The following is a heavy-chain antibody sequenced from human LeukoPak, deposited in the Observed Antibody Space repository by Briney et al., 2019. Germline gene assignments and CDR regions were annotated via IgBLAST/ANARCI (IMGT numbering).Heavy chain of an antibody. Sequence: RWASVKVSCKASGGTFSSYAISWVRQAPGQGLEWMGGIIPIFGTANYAQKFQGRVTITADESTSTAYMELSSLRSEDTAVYYCAENPTQNPYGDPFDYWGQGTLVTVSS. D-gene: IGHD4-17*01. J-gene: IGHJ4*02. CDR1: GGTFSSYA. CDR3: AENPTQNPYGDPFDY. CDR2: IIPIFGTA. V-gene: IGHV1-69*13.